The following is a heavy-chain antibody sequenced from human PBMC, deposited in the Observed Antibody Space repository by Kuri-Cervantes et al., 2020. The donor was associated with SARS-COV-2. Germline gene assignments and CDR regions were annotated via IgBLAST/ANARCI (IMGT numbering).Heavy chain of an antibody. V-gene: IGHV6-1*01. J-gene: IGHJ5*01. CDR1: GDSVSSNSAA. CDR2: TYYRSKWYN. CDR3: ARGRSRSYLGS. Sequence: SETLSLTCAISGDSVSSNSAAWNWIGQSPSRGLEWLGRTYYRSKWYNDYAVSVKSRITINPDTSKNQFSLQLNSVTPEDTAVHYCARGRSRSYLGSWGQGTLVTVSS. D-gene: IGHD1-26*01.